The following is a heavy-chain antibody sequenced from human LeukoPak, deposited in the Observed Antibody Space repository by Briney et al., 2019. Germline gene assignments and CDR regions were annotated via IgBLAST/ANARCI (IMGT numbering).Heavy chain of an antibody. Sequence: PGGSLRLSCAASGFTFSSYWMSWVRQAPGKGLEWVANIKQDGSEKYYVDSVKGRFTISRDNAKSSLYLQMNSLRAEDTAVYYCARVTVTIFTRNLHFDYWGQGTLVTVSS. CDR2: IKQDGSEK. V-gene: IGHV3-7*01. CDR1: GFTFSSYW. CDR3: ARVTVTIFTRNLHFDY. D-gene: IGHD3-9*01. J-gene: IGHJ4*02.